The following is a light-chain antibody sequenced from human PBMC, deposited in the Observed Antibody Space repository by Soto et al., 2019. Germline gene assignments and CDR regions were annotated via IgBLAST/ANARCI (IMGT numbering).Light chain of an antibody. Sequence: EIVMTQSPAILSVSPGEGATLSCRASQSVGSDLAWYQQKPGQPPRLLIYGSSSRATGIPDRFSGSGSGTDFTLTISRLGPEDIAVYYCQQYDGPPWTFGQGTKVEIK. V-gene: IGKV3-20*01. CDR2: GSS. CDR1: QSVGSD. J-gene: IGKJ1*01. CDR3: QQYDGPPWT.